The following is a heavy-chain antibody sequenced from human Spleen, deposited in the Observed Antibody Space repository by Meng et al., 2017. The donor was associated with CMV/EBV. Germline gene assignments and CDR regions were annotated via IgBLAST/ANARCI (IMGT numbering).Heavy chain of an antibody. V-gene: IGHV3-53*01. J-gene: IGHJ4*02. D-gene: IGHD2-21*01. CDR3: ANGGEGELDY. Sequence: GGSLRLSCAASGFTVSSNYMSWVRQAPGKGLEWVSVIYSGGTTYYADSVTGRFTISRDNSKNTVYLQMSALRPEDTAIYYCANGGEGELDYWGQGTLVTVSS. CDR2: IYSGGTT. CDR1: GFTVSSNY.